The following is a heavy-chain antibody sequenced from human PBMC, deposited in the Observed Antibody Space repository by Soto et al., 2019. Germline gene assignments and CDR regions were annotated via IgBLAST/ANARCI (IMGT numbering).Heavy chain of an antibody. CDR1: GFTFSSYG. CDR2: ISYDGSNK. J-gene: IGHJ4*02. Sequence: GGSLRLSCAASGFTFSSYGMHWVRQAPGKGLEWVAVISYDGSNKYYADSVKGRFTISRDNSKNTLYLQMNSLRAEDTAVYYCAKGLYDFWSGYYGRVGYFDYWGQGTLVTVSS. CDR3: AKGLYDFWSGYYGRVGYFDY. V-gene: IGHV3-30*18. D-gene: IGHD3-3*01.